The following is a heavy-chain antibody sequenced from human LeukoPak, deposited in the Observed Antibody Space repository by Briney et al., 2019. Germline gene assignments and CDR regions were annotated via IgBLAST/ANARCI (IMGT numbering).Heavy chain of an antibody. V-gene: IGHV1-69*05. D-gene: IGHD3-3*01. J-gene: IGHJ6*03. CDR1: GGTFSSYA. Sequence: SVKVSCKASGGTFSSYAISWVRQAPGQGLEWMGGIIPIFGTANYAQKFQGRVTITTDESTSTAYMELSSLRSEDTAVYYCARGLPDRTSYDFWSGYYNPTPYYYYYMDVWGKGTTVTVSS. CDR2: IIPIFGTA. CDR3: ARGLPDRTSYDFWSGYYNPTPYYYYYMDV.